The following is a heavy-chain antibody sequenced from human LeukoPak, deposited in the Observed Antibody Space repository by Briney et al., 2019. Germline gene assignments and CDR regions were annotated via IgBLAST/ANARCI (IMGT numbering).Heavy chain of an antibody. Sequence: PSETLSLTCTVSGGSISSYYWSWIRQPPEKGLEWIGYIYYSGSTNYNPSLKSRVTISVDTSKNQFSLKLSSVTAADTAVYYCARHSQGEYSSGWRYFDYWGQGTLVTVSS. CDR2: IYYSGST. CDR1: GGSISSYY. V-gene: IGHV4-59*01. D-gene: IGHD6-19*01. J-gene: IGHJ4*02. CDR3: ARHSQGEYSSGWRYFDY.